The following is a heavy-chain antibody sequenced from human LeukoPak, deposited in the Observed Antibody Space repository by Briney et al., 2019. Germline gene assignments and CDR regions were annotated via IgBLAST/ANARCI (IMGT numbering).Heavy chain of an antibody. V-gene: IGHV4-59*08. CDR3: ATSSDTASAY. Sequence: NPSETLSLTCTVSGGSISSYYWSWIRQPPGKGLEWIGYVYYTGSTNYNPSLKSRVTISVDTSKNQFSLKLSSVTAADTAVYYCATSSDTASAYWGQGTLVTVSS. D-gene: IGHD5-18*01. J-gene: IGHJ4*02. CDR2: VYYTGST. CDR1: GGSISSYY.